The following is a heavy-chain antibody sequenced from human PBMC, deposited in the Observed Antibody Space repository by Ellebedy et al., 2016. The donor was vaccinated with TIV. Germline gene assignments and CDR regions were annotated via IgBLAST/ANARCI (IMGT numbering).Heavy chain of an antibody. D-gene: IGHD1-26*01. J-gene: IGHJ4*02. CDR1: GGTFSSYA. Sequence: SVKVSXXASGGTFSSYAISWVRQAPGQGLEWMGGIIPIFGTANYAQKFQGRVTITADESTSTAYMELSSLRSEDTAVYYCATEPPSGSYAYWGQGTLVTVSS. CDR3: ATEPPSGSYAY. CDR2: IIPIFGTA. V-gene: IGHV1-69*13.